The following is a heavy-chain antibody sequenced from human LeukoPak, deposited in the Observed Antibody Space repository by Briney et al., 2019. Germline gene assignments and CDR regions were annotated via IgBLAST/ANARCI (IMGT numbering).Heavy chain of an antibody. Sequence: ASVTVSCKSSGYTFTFYYMHWVRQAPGQGLEWMGWINPNSGGTNYAQKFQGRVTMTKDTSISTAYMELSRLRSDDTAVYYCARGKVGATQPGSYWGQGTLVTVSS. V-gene: IGHV1-2*02. CDR3: ARGKVGATQPGSY. CDR2: INPNSGGT. J-gene: IGHJ4*02. D-gene: IGHD1-26*01. CDR1: GYTFTFYY.